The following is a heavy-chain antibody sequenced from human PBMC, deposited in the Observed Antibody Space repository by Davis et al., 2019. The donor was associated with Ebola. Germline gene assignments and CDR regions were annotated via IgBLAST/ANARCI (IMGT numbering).Heavy chain of an antibody. D-gene: IGHD5-12*01. Sequence: HSQTLSLTCAISGDSVSSAGWNWIRQSPSRGLEWLGRTYYASRWYSDYAVSVKSRITVNPDTSKNQFSLQLDSVTPEDTAVYYCARGWLRSGLDYWGQGILVTVSS. J-gene: IGHJ4*02. CDR3: ARGWLRSGLDY. V-gene: IGHV6-1*01. CDR2: TYYASRWYS. CDR1: GDSVSSAG.